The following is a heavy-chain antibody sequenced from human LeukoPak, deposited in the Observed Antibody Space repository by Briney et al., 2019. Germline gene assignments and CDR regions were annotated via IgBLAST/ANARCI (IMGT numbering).Heavy chain of an antibody. CDR2: VSYHGDDY. V-gene: IGHV3-30-3*01. D-gene: IGHD5-18*01. J-gene: IGHJ6*03. Sequence: GSLRLSCAASGFTFSSFAMHWVRQAPGKGLEWLAVVSYHGDDYYYADSVKGRFTISRDNSKNTLYLQMSSLRAEDTAIYYCARDSTYSYGLHYYYYMDVWGKGTTVTVSS. CDR3: ARDSTYSYGLHYYYYMDV. CDR1: GFTFSSFA.